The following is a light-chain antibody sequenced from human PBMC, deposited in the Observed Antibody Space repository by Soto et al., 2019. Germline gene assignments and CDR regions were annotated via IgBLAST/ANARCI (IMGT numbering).Light chain of an antibody. V-gene: IGLV1-51*01. Sequence: QSALTQPPSVSAAPGQKIIISCSGSSSNLGTYYVSWYHQLQGTAPKVLIYDNSRRPSWIPDRFSGSKSGTSATLAITGFQPGDEGDASCGAWDSSRAVYVFGGGTKLTVL. CDR3: GAWDSSRAVYV. CDR2: DNS. J-gene: IGLJ1*01. CDR1: SSNLGTYY.